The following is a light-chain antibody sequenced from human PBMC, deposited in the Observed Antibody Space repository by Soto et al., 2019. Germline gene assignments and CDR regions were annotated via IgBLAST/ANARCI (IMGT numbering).Light chain of an antibody. J-gene: IGLJ3*02. V-gene: IGLV1-44*01. CDR2: TNN. CDR1: TSNIGNNV. CDR3: AAWDDSLNGRGV. Sequence: QSVLTQPPSASGTPGQRVTISCSGSTSNIGNNVVNWYQQRPGTAPKLLISTNNQRPSGVPDRFSGSKSGTSASLTITGLQPDDEADYYCAAWDDSLNGRGVFGGGTKLTVL.